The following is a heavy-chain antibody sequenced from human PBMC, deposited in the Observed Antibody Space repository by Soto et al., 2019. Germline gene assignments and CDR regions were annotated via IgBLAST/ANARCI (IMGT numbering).Heavy chain of an antibody. J-gene: IGHJ4*02. D-gene: IGHD3-10*01. Sequence: QVQLVQSGAEVKKPGASVKVSCKASGYTFTGYYMHWVRQAPGQGLEWMGWINPNSGGTNYAQKFQGWGTMTRETSISTAYRELSRLRSDDTAVDYCARRALWFGELDFDYWGQGTLVTVSS. V-gene: IGHV1-2*04. CDR3: ARRALWFGELDFDY. CDR1: GYTFTGYY. CDR2: INPNSGGT.